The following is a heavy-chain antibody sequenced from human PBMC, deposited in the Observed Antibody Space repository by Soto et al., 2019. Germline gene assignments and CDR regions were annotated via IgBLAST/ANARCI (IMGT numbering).Heavy chain of an antibody. CDR1: GYTFTRYD. CDR3: ARGRLIASD. Sequence: SVKVSCKASGYTFTRYDINWVRQATGQGREWSAWMYPNSCNTGYSQKFKGRVTMTRNTYISTAYMELSSLRSDDTAVDYCARGRLIASDWGQGTLVTVSS. D-gene: IGHD3-16*01. J-gene: IGHJ4*02. V-gene: IGHV1-8*01. CDR2: MYPNSCNT.